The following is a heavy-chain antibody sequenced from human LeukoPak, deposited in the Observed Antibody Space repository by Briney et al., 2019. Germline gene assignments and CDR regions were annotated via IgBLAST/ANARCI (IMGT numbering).Heavy chain of an antibody. CDR1: GYTFTSYY. CDR3: ARVDRSVYYHMDV. CDR2: INTYTGNP. D-gene: IGHD3-9*01. J-gene: IGHJ6*03. Sequence: ASVKVSCKASGYTFTSYYMHWVRQAPGQGLEWTGWINTYTGNPTYAQGFKGRFVFSLDTSVNTAYLQISNLKSEDTAVYFCARVDRSVYYHMDVWGKGTTVTVSS. V-gene: IGHV7-4-1*02.